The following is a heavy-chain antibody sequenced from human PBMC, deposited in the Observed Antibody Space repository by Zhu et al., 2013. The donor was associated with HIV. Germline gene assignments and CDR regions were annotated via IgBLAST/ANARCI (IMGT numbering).Heavy chain of an antibody. Sequence: QVQLVQSEAEVKKPGASVKVSCKTSGFTFASYGVSWVRQAPGQGLEWMGWISVKNGNTKSAQKFQGRVSMTTDTSKSTAYMELRTLTSDDTAVYYCARDWDVKPGFXMDVWGEGTTGHRSP. CDR2: ISVKNGNT. J-gene: IGHJ6*03. CDR1: GFTFASYG. D-gene: IGHD1-26*01. V-gene: IGHV1-18*01. CDR3: ARDWDVKPGFXMDV.